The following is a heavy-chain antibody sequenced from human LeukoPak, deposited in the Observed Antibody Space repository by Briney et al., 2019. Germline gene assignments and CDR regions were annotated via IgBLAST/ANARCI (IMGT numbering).Heavy chain of an antibody. CDR2: FDPEDGET. CDR3: ATGDYYYMDV. Sequence: GASMKVSCKAFGYTFTSNYMHWVRQAPGKGLEWMGGFDPEDGETIYAQKFQGRVTMTEDTSTDTAYMELSSLRSEDTAVYYCATGDYYYMDVWGKGTTVTVSS. J-gene: IGHJ6*03. V-gene: IGHV1-24*01. CDR1: GYTFTSNY.